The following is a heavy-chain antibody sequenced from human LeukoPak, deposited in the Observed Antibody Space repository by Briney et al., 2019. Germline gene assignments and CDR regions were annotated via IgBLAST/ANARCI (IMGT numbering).Heavy chain of an antibody. V-gene: IGHV1-46*01. Sequence: ASVKVSCKASGYTFTSYYMHWVRQAPGQGLEWMGIINPSGGSTSYAQKFQGRVTMTRDTSTSTVYMELSSLRSEDTAVYYCARDKGSGWYQPYYYYYGMDVWGQGTTVTVSS. D-gene: IGHD6-19*01. J-gene: IGHJ6*02. CDR3: ARDKGSGWYQPYYYYYGMDV. CDR2: INPSGGST. CDR1: GYTFTSYY.